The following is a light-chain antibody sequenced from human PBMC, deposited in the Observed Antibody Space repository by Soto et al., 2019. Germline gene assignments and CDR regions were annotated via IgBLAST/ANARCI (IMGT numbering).Light chain of an antibody. CDR1: SSDVGSYDY. V-gene: IGLV2-14*03. Sequence: QSALTQPASVSGSPGQSITFSCTGTSSDVGSYDYVSWHQQHPGKAPKLIIYDVNNRPSGVPSRFSGSKSGNTASLTISGLQTEDEADYYCCAYSTSGTHVFGTGPKLTVL. CDR2: DVN. CDR3: CAYSTSGTHV. J-gene: IGLJ1*01.